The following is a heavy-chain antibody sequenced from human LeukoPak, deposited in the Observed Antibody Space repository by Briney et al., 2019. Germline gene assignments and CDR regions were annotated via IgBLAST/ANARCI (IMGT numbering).Heavy chain of an antibody. CDR1: AFTFSSYS. D-gene: IGHD2-15*01. Sequence: GGSLRLSCAASAFTFSSYSMNWVRQAPGKGLEWVSSISGSSSYIYYADSLKGRFTISRHNAKNSLYLQMNSLRAEDTAVYYCARDQGRYCSGGSCSLFDYWGQGILVTVSS. J-gene: IGHJ4*02. V-gene: IGHV3-21*01. CDR3: ARDQGRYCSGGSCSLFDY. CDR2: ISGSSSYI.